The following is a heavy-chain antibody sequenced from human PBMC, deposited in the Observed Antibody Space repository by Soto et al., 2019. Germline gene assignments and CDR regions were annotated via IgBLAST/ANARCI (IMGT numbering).Heavy chain of an antibody. D-gene: IGHD2-2*01. J-gene: IGHJ5*02. CDR2: INPNSGGT. CDR3: ARGGYCSSTSCYANWFDP. V-gene: IGHV1-2*02. Sequence: QVQLVQSGAEVKKPGASVKVSCKASGYTFTGYYMHWVRQAPGQGLEWMGWINPNSGGTNYAQKFQSRVTMTTEQSISTAYMELSRLRSDDTAVYYCARGGYCSSTSCYANWFDPWGQGTLVTVSS. CDR1: GYTFTGYY.